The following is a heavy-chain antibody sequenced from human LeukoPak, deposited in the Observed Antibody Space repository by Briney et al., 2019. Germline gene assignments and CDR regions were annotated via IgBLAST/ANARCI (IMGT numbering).Heavy chain of an antibody. Sequence: ASVKVSCKASGYTFTGYYMHWVRQAPGQGLEWMGWINPNSGGTNYAQKFQGGVTMTRDTSISTAYMELSRLRSDDTAVYCCARDQLRLDEDYGDYVYYFDYWGQGTLVTVSS. J-gene: IGHJ4*02. D-gene: IGHD4-17*01. CDR1: GYTFTGYY. CDR2: INPNSGGT. V-gene: IGHV1-2*02. CDR3: ARDQLRLDEDYGDYVYYFDY.